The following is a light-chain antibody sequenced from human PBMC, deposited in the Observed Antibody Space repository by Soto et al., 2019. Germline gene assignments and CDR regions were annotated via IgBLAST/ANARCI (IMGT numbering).Light chain of an antibody. J-gene: IGKJ4*01. CDR1: QGIAPY. CDR2: ATS. CDR3: QKYYSALCA. V-gene: IGKV1-27*01. Sequence: DVQMTQSPSSLSACVGDRVTITCRASQGIAPYLAWFPQKPGKVPKLLIYATSTLQSGVPSRVSGSGSGTDFTLTINSLQTEDVGADYCQKYYSALCAFSGGTMVVIK.